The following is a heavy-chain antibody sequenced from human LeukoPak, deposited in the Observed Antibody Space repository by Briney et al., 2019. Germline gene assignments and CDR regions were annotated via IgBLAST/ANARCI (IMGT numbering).Heavy chain of an antibody. CDR1: GFTFSSYS. CDR3: ARFGLALFDY. D-gene: IGHD3-10*01. J-gene: IGHJ4*02. V-gene: IGHV3-21*01. Sequence: GSLLLSCAASGFTFSSYSMNWVRPAPGKGLEGVSSISSSSSYIYYADSVKGRFTISRDNAKNSLYLQMNSLRAEDTAVYYCARFGLALFDYWGQGTLVTVSS. CDR2: ISSSSSYI.